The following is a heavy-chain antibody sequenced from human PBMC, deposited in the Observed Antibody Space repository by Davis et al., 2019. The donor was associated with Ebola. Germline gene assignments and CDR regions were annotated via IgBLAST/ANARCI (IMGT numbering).Heavy chain of an antibody. CDR1: GFPFTDYY. CDR2: INPNSGST. J-gene: IGHJ4*02. D-gene: IGHD5-12*01. Sequence: ASVKVSCKASGFPFTDYYIHWVRKAPGQGLEWMGWINPNSGSTNYAQKFQGRVTMARETSIRTLYMELSRLISDDTAVYYCARPPPSGFDVFDYWGRGTLVTVSS. CDR3: ARPPPSGFDVFDY. V-gene: IGHV1-2*02.